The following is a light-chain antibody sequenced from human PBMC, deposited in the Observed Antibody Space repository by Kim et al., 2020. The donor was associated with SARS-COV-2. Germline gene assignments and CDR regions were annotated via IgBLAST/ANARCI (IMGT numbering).Light chain of an antibody. CDR1: SLGLYY. V-gene: IGLV3-19*01. CDR3: HSRDSGAKHYV. J-gene: IGLJ1*01. CDR2: GKN. Sequence: SSELTQDPAVSVALGQTVRITCQGDSLGLYYASWYQQKPRQAPVLVIYGKNNRPSGIPDRFSGSTSRRTASLTITGAQAEDEADYYCHSRDSGAKHYVFGPGTKVTVL.